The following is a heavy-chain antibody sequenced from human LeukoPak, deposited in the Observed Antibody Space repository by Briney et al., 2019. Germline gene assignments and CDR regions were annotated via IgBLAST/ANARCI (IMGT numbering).Heavy chain of an antibody. V-gene: IGHV3-23*01. Sequence: PGGSLRLSCAASGFTFSSYAMSWVRQAPGKGLDWVSVISGSGGKTYYADSVRGRFTISRDNSKNTLYLQMNSLRAEDTAVYYCAKVPECSGSTCYEGYQYYYMDVWGKGTTVTVSS. J-gene: IGHJ6*03. CDR1: GFTFSSYA. CDR3: AKVPECSGSTCYEGYQYYYMDV. CDR2: ISGSGGKT. D-gene: IGHD2-15*01.